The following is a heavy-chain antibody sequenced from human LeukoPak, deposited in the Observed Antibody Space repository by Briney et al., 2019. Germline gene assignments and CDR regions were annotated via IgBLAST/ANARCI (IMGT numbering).Heavy chain of an antibody. J-gene: IGHJ3*02. CDR3: AGDPRPFYADPEAEGDAFDI. V-gene: IGHV3-33*01. D-gene: IGHD5/OR15-5a*01. CDR2: IWYDGSNK. CDR1: GFTFSSYG. Sequence: GGSLRLSCAASGFTFSSYGMHWVRQAPGKGLEWVAVIWYDGSNKYYADPVKGRFTISRDNSKNTLYLQMNSLRAEDTAVYYCAGDPRPFYADPEAEGDAFDIWGQGTMVTVSS.